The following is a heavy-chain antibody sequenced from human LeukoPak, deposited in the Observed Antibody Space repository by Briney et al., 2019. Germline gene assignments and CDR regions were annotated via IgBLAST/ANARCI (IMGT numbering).Heavy chain of an antibody. V-gene: IGHV3-9*01. CDR3: AKESGDGYNFDY. Sequence: PGGSLRLSCAASGFTFDDYAMHWVRQAPGKGLEWVSGISWNSGSIGYADSVKGRFTISRDNAKNSLYLQMNSLRAEDTALYYCAKESGDGYNFDYWGQGTLVTVSS. CDR2: ISWNSGSI. J-gene: IGHJ4*02. D-gene: IGHD5-24*01. CDR1: GFTFDDYA.